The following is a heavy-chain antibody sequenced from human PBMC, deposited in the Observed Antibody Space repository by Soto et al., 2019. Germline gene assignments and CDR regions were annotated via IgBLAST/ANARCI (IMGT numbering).Heavy chain of an antibody. D-gene: IGHD6-13*01. CDR2: IYYSGST. CDR3: ARHLVLDENYYYYYGMDV. Sequence: SETLSLTCTVSGGSISSGGYYWSWIRQHPGKGLEWIGYIYYSGSTYYNPSLKSRVTISVDTSKNQFSLKLSSVTAADTAVYYCARHLVLDENYYYYYGMDVWGQGTTVTVSS. V-gene: IGHV4-31*03. CDR1: GGSISSGGYY. J-gene: IGHJ6*02.